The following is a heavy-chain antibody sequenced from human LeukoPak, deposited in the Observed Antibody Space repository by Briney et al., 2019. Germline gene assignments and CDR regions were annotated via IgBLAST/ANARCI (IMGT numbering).Heavy chain of an antibody. D-gene: IGHD3-10*01. CDR2: IYYSGST. Sequence: PSETLSLTCTVSGGSISSSSYYWGWIRQPPGKGLEWIGSIYYSGSTYYNPSLKSRVTISVDTSKNQFSLTLSSVTAADTAVYYCARHQTGLLYYGSGSHTAAFNLWGQGTRVTVSS. CDR1: GGSISSSSYY. V-gene: IGHV4-39*01. J-gene: IGHJ3*01. CDR3: ARHQTGLLYYGSGSHTAAFNL.